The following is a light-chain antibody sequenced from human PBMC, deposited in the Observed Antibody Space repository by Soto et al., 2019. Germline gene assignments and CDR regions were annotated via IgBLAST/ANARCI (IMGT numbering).Light chain of an antibody. J-gene: IGKJ3*01. CDR2: GAT. CDR1: QVISSW. Sequence: IEITQSQSSFSSAVLERFTITCRASQVISSWLAWYQQRPGTAPKLLIYGATTLRSGVPSRFSGSESGTLFTLTITSLQPEDFATYYCQQLNSYPLFGPGTKVDIK. V-gene: IGKV1-12*01. CDR3: QQLNSYPL.